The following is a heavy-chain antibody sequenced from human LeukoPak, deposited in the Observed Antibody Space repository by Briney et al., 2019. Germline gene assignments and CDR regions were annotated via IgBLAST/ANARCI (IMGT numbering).Heavy chain of an antibody. J-gene: IGHJ5*02. CDR1: GFTFSSYW. D-gene: IGHD3-9*01. V-gene: IGHV3-23*01. CDR3: AKDADFDWLLGNWFDP. CDR2: ISGSGGST. Sequence: GGSLRLSCAASGFTFSSYWVSWVRQAPGKGLEWVSAISGSGGSTYYADSVKGRFTISRDNSKNTLYLQMNSLRAEDTAVYYCAKDADFDWLLGNWFDPWGQGTLVTVSS.